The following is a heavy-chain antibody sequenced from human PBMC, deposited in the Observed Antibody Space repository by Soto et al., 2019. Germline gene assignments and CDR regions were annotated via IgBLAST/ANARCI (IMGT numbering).Heavy chain of an antibody. CDR2: IITIFGTA. V-gene: IGHV1-69*13. D-gene: IGHD3-22*01. CDR3: ARALYYYDSSGYGMDV. CDR1: GGGNMRDYR. Sequence: SVKVSCKASGGGNMRDYRTTWVRRAPGQGLEWMGGIITIFGTANYAQKFQGRVTITAYESTSTAYMELSSLRSEDTALYYCARALYYYDSSGYGMDVWGQGTTVTVSS. J-gene: IGHJ6*02.